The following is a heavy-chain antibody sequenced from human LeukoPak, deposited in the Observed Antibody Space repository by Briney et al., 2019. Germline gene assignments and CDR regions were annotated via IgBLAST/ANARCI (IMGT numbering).Heavy chain of an antibody. D-gene: IGHD6-25*01. J-gene: IGHJ5*02. V-gene: IGHV4-34*01. CDR3: ARERVVSDYNWFDP. CDR1: GASFTGYS. CDR2: VNRVGYT. Sequence: PPETLSLTCAVHGASFTGYSWSWIRQPPGKGLEWIGEVNRVGYTIYNPSLKSRVTISIDTSTTQFSLRLASVTVADTAVYFCARERVVSDYNWFDPWGQGTLVTVSS.